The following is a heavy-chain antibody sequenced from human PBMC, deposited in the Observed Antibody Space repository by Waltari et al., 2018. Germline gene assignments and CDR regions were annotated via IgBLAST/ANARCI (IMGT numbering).Heavy chain of an antibody. V-gene: IGHV4-4*02. CDR3: ARDRGRGLYLDS. J-gene: IGHJ4*02. CDR2: VHRSGRT. CDR1: GHSMRGIDW. Sequence: QLQLQESGPGLVKPSGTLSLTCPVSGHSMRGIDWWNWVRQPPGKGLEWIGQVHRSGRTHYNPSLESRVTVSIETSNKQFSLILTSATAADTAVYYCARDRGRGLYLDSWGQGTLVTVSP. D-gene: IGHD2-15*01.